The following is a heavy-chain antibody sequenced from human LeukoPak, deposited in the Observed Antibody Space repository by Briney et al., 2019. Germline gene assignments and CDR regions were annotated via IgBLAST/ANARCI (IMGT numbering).Heavy chain of an antibody. CDR2: IKSKTDGGTT. Sequence: GGSLRLSCAASGFTFSNAWMSWVRQAPGKGLEWVGRIKSKTDGGTTDYAAPVKGRFTTSRDDSKNTLYLQMNSLKIEDTAVYYCTTSIAARPWYDYWGQGTLVTVSS. D-gene: IGHD6-6*01. CDR3: TTSIAARPWYDY. CDR1: GFTFSNAW. J-gene: IGHJ4*02. V-gene: IGHV3-15*01.